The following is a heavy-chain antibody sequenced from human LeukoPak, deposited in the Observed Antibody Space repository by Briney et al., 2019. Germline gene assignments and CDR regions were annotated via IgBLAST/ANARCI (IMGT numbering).Heavy chain of an antibody. D-gene: IGHD2-2*01. CDR3: ARDIRAYCSSTSCYYYYYMDV. CDR2: IYHSGST. Sequence: PSETLSLTXTVSGYSISSGYYWGWIRQPPGKGLEWIGSIYHSGSTYYSPSLKSRVTISVDTSKNQFSLKLSSVTAADTAVYYCARDIRAYCSSTSCYYYYYMDVWGKGTTVTVSS. V-gene: IGHV4-38-2*02. J-gene: IGHJ6*03. CDR1: GYSISSGYY.